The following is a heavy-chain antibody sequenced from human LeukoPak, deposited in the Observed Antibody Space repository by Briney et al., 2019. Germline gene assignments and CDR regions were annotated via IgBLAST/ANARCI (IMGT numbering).Heavy chain of an antibody. CDR2: ISGSGGGT. D-gene: IGHD1-26*01. J-gene: IGHJ4*02. Sequence: GGSLRLSCAASGFTFGNSAMSWVRQAPGKRLEWVSGISGSGGGTYYADSVKGRFTISRDNSKNTLYLQMNSLRAEDTAVYYCSKDGGSYSWAAFDDWGQGTLVTVSS. CDR3: SKDGGSYSWAAFDD. V-gene: IGHV3-23*01. CDR1: GFTFGNSA.